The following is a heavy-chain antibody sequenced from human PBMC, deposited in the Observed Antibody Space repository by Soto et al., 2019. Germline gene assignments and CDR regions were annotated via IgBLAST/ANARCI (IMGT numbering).Heavy chain of an antibody. Sequence: PSETLSLTCDVYGGSFSGYYWSWIRQPPEKGLGWIGEINHSGSTNYNPSLKSRVTISVDTSKNQFSLKLSSVTAADTAVYYCARGGGGYIVVGPAATSSFDYWGQGTLVTVSS. CDR1: GGSFSGYY. CDR3: ARGGGGYIVVGPAATSSFDY. CDR2: INHSGST. D-gene: IGHD2-2*01. V-gene: IGHV4-34*01. J-gene: IGHJ4*02.